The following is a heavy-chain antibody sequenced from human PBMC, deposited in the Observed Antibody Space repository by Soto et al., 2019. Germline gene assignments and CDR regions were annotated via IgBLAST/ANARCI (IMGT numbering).Heavy chain of an antibody. Sequence: QVQLVQSGAEVRQPASSVKVSCKTSGGTFSSYAISWVRQAPGQGLEWMGGIVPIVDTSTYAQKFQGRVTITADESTSTVYMELSSLRSDDTAVYYCVRVVAIPGYPDNWGQGTLVTASS. CDR1: GGTFSSYA. J-gene: IGHJ4*02. V-gene: IGHV1-69*12. CDR2: IVPIVDTS. D-gene: IGHD5-12*01. CDR3: VRVVAIPGYPDN.